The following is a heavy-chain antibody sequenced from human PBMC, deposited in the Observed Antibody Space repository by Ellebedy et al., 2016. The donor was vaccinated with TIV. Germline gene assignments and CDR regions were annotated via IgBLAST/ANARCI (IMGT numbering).Heavy chain of an antibody. J-gene: IGHJ6*02. CDR2: IKEDGSEK. V-gene: IGHV3-7*03. D-gene: IGHD6-13*01. CDR1: GFTFSSYW. CDR3: TRGGYSSSFGPP. Sequence: PGGSLRLSCAGSGFTFSSYWMSWVRQAPGKRLEGVANIKEDGSEKYYVDSVKGRFIISRDTSTNTVYLQLSSLRREDTAVYFCTRGGYSSSFGPPWGQGTTVTVSS.